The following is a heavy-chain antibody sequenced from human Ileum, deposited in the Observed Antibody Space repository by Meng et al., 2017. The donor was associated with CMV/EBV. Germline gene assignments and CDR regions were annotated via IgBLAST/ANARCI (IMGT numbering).Heavy chain of an antibody. CDR2: INPNSGGT. Sequence: QVQRVQVGAEGKKLGASVKVSCKASEYTFTGYYMHWVRQAPGQGLEWMGWINPNSGGTNYPQKFQGRVTMTRDTSISTAYMELSRLTSHDTAVYYCARDFVAGYSMSSTGFDYWGQGTLVTVSS. D-gene: IGHD6-6*01. V-gene: IGHV1-2*02. CDR1: EYTFTGYY. J-gene: IGHJ4*02. CDR3: ARDFVAGYSMSSTGFDY.